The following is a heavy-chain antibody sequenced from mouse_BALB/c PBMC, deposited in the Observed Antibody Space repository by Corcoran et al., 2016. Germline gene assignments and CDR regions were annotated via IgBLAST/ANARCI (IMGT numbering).Heavy chain of an antibody. CDR2: IDPANGNT. Sequence: EFQLQQSGAELVQPGASVKMSCTASGFNIKDTYMHWVKQRPEQGLEWIGRIDPANGNTKYDPKFQGKATITADTSSNTAYLQLSSLTSEDTAVYYCARWDWYFDVGGAGTTVTVSS. CDR1: GFNIKDTY. CDR3: ARWDWYFDV. J-gene: IGHJ1*01. V-gene: IGHV14-3*02.